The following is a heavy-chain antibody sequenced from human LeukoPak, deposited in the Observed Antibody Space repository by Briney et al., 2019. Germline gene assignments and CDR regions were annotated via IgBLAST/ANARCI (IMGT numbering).Heavy chain of an antibody. Sequence: GGSLRLSCAASGFTFSNYGMHWVRQSPGKGLEWVAVISYDGSIEYYADSVKGRFTISRDNAKNSLHLQMNSLRAEDTAVYYCASEVKVDNWFDPWGQGTLVTVSS. J-gene: IGHJ5*02. CDR3: ASEVKVDNWFDP. CDR2: ISYDGSIE. V-gene: IGHV3-30*03. CDR1: GFTFSNYG.